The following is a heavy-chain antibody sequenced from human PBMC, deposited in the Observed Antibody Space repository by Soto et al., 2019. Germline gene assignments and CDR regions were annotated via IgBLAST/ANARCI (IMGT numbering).Heavy chain of an antibody. CDR1: GYNFVGYW. CDR3: ARHEYYDILTGYYLVGMDV. J-gene: IGHJ6*02. D-gene: IGHD3-9*01. Sequence: GESLKISCKGSGYNFVGYWIGWVRQIPGKGLEWMGIINPGDSDTRYSPSFQGQVTISADKSISTTYLQWSSLKASDTAMYYCARHEYYDILTGYYLVGMDVWGQGTTVTVSS. CDR2: INPGDSDT. V-gene: IGHV5-51*01.